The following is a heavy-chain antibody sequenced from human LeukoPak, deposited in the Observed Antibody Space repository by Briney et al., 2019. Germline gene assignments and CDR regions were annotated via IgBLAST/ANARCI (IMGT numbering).Heavy chain of an antibody. J-gene: IGHJ4*02. CDR2: MNPNSGNT. Sequence: ASVKVSCKASGYIFTSYDINWVRQATGQGLEWMGWMNPNSGNTGYAQKFQGRVTMTRNTSISTAYMELSSLRSEDTAVYYCARRGAVAGTNGYWGQGTLVTVSS. D-gene: IGHD6-19*01. CDR1: GYIFTSYD. V-gene: IGHV1-8*01. CDR3: ARRGAVAGTNGY.